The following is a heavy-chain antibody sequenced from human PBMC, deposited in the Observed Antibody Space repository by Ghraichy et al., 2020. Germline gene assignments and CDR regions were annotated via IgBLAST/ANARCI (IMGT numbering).Heavy chain of an antibody. V-gene: IGHV3-23*01. CDR1: GFTFSSYA. CDR3: AKVVTWVRTSFGVARLSSKDGVDI. CDR2: INGGGGST. D-gene: IGHD3-3*01. J-gene: IGHJ3*02. Sequence: LSLTCAASGFTFSSYAMSWVRQAPVKGLEWVSAINGGGGSTYYADSVKGRFTISIDNSKSTLYLQMNSLTAEDPAVDYCAKVVTWVRTSFGVARLSSKDGVDIWGQGTMVTVS.